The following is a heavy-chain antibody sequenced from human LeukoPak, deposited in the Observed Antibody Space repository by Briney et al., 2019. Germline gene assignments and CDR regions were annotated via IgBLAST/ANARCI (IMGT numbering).Heavy chain of an antibody. J-gene: IGHJ1*01. Sequence: GGSLRLSCAASGFAFSSYAMSWVRQAPGKGLEWVSAISGSGGSTYYADSVKGRFTISRGNSKNTLYLQMNSLRAEDTAVYYCAKDSMIVSTASGEYFQHWGQGTLVTVSS. CDR3: AKDSMIVSTASGEYFQH. V-gene: IGHV3-23*01. CDR1: GFAFSSYA. D-gene: IGHD3-22*01. CDR2: ISGSGGST.